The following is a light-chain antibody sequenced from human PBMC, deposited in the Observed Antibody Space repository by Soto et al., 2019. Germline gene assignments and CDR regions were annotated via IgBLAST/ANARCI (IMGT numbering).Light chain of an antibody. CDR3: IQADGFHLS. J-gene: IGKJ4*01. CDR1: QDITTN. Sequence: DIQMTQSPSSVSASVGDRVIITCRASQDITTNLAWYQQKPGKAPNLLIYAASRLQRGVTSRFSASGSGTEFTLRINSLKSEDFATDYCIQADGFHLSVGGTT. CDR2: AAS. V-gene: IGKV1D-12*01.